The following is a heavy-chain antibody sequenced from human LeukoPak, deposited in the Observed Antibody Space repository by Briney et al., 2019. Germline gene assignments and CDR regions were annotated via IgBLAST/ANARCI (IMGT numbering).Heavy chain of an antibody. CDR1: NGSLSTYY. CDR2: IYYGGTT. Sequence: PSETLSLTCSVSNGSLSTYYWSGIRQSPGKGLEWIGYIYYGGTTSYNPSLKRRVTISVHSPKNHFSLRLTSLTAADTALYYCARHGGTLDYFDSRGPGSLVIVSS. CDR3: ARHGGTLDYFDS. D-gene: IGHD1-26*01. J-gene: IGHJ4*02. V-gene: IGHV4-59*08.